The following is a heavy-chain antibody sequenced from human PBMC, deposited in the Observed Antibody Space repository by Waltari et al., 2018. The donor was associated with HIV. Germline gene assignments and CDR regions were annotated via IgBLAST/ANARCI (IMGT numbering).Heavy chain of an antibody. Sequence: QVQLLQSGPEVRKPGASVKVSCRASGYNFPGYYMHWVRQDPGQGLEWMGWINPNSGNTHLAQKFKGKVTMTRVTSIRTAYLEMRRLKSDDTAIYYCARDGVGDAAFDYWGQGTLVTVS. CDR3: ARDGVGDAAFDY. CDR2: INPNSGNT. D-gene: IGHD1-26*01. J-gene: IGHJ4*02. V-gene: IGHV1-2*02. CDR1: GYNFPGYY.